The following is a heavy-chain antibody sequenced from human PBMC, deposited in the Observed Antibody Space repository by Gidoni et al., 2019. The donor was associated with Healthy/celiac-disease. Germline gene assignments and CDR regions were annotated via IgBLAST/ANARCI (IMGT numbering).Heavy chain of an antibody. CDR2: ISSSSSTI. CDR1: GFTFSSYS. V-gene: IGHV3-48*02. J-gene: IGHJ6*02. Sequence: EVQLVESGGGLVQPGGSLRLPCAASGFTFSSYSMNWVRQAPGKGLGWVSYISSSSSTIYYADSGKGRFTISRDNAKNSLYLQMNSLRDEDTAVYYCARDEELEHVSNYYYYGMDVLGQGTTVTVSS. CDR3: ARDEELEHVSNYYYYGMDV. D-gene: IGHD1-1*01.